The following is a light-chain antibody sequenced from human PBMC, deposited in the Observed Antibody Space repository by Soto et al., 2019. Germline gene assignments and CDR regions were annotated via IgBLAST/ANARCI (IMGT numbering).Light chain of an antibody. V-gene: IGKV3-11*01. CDR1: QSVSNY. Sequence: EIVLTQSPATLSLSPGERATLSCRASQSVSNYLAWYQHKPGQAPRLLIYDASNRATGVPTRFSGSGSGTDFPLTISLLAAEDVAVYCCQQRNQSLPVTFGAGTRVEIK. CDR3: QQRNQSLPVT. CDR2: DAS. J-gene: IGKJ4*01.